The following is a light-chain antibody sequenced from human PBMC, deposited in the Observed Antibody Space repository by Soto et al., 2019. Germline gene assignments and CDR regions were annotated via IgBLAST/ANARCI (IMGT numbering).Light chain of an antibody. Sequence: DVVMTQSPLSLPVTPGEPASISCRSSQSLLHSNGYYYLAWFLQKAGQSPQLLIYLASSRASGVPDRFSGSGSGTDFTLEISSVEAEDVGIYYCMQLLHPPLTFGGGTKVDIK. CDR2: LAS. CDR1: QSLLHSNGYYY. CDR3: MQLLHPPLT. J-gene: IGKJ4*01. V-gene: IGKV2-28*01.